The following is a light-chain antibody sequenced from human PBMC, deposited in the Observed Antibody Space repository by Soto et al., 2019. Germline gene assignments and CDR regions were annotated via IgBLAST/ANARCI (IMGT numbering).Light chain of an antibody. CDR1: QSLLHSNGYNY. V-gene: IGKV2-28*01. Sequence: DIVMTQSPLSLPVTPGEPASISCRSSQSLLHSNGYNYLDWYLQKPGQSPQLLIYLGSNRASGVPDRFSGSGSGKDFTLKISRVEDEYVGVYYCMQALQTPTFGQGTKVEIK. CDR2: LGS. J-gene: IGKJ1*01. CDR3: MQALQTPT.